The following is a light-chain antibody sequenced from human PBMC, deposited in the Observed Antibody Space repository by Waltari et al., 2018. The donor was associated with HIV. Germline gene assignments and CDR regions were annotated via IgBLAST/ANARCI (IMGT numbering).Light chain of an antibody. CDR1: SRDVGSYNL. CDR2: EVS. Sequence: QSALTQSASVSGSPGQSITISCTGTSRDVGSYNLVSWYQQHPGKAPKVMIYEVSKRASGVSNRFAGSKSGNTASLTISGLQAEDEADYYCCSYAGSSTFWVFGGGTKLTVL. J-gene: IGLJ3*02. CDR3: CSYAGSSTFWV. V-gene: IGLV2-23*02.